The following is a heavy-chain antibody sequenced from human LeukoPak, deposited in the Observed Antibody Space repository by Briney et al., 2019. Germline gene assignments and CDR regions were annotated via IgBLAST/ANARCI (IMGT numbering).Heavy chain of an antibody. D-gene: IGHD6-13*01. CDR2: IYSGGST. Sequence: GGSLRLSCAAFGFSVSSDYLSWVRQAPGKGLEWASAIYSGGSTYYADSVKGRFTISRDNSKNTLYLQMNSLRAEDTAVYYCARGPSRRRDNWFDPWGQGTLVTVSS. CDR3: ARGPSRRRDNWFDP. V-gene: IGHV3-53*01. CDR1: GFSVSSDY. J-gene: IGHJ5*02.